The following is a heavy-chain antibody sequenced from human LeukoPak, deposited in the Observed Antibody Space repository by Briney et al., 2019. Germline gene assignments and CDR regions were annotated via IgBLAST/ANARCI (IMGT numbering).Heavy chain of an antibody. CDR2: ISGSGGST. Sequence: PGGSLRLSCAASGFTFSSYAMSWVRQPPGKGLEWVSAISGSGGSTYYADSVKGRFTIHRDNSKNTLYLQMNSLRAEDTAVYYCAATGYSSGSDAFDIWGQGTMVTVSS. V-gene: IGHV3-23*01. CDR3: AATGYSSGSDAFDI. J-gene: IGHJ3*02. CDR1: GFTFSSYA. D-gene: IGHD6-19*01.